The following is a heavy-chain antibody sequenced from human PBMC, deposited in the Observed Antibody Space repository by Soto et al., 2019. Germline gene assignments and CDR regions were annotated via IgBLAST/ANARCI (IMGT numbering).Heavy chain of an antibody. Sequence: ASVKVSCKASGYSFTGYSMHWVRQAPGQELEWMGWINPKNGATNYAQKFQGRVTMITDTSISTAYMELRSLRSDDTALYYCARTPLIPEYYDFCSGFLPHYYWVQGTLVTISS. CDR3: ARTPLIPEYYDFCSGFLPHYY. CDR2: INPKNGAT. CDR1: GYSFTGYS. J-gene: IGHJ4*02. D-gene: IGHD3-3*01. V-gene: IGHV1-2*02.